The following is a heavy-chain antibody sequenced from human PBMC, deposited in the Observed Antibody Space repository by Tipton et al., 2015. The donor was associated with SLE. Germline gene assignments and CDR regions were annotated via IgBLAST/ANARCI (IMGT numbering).Heavy chain of an antibody. J-gene: IGHJ4*02. CDR2: INTSGST. Sequence: LRLSCTVSGGSISSHYWSWIRQPAGKGLEWIGYINTSGSTNYNPSLKSRVTISVDTSKNQFSLKLSSVTAADTAVYYCARAKVAANDAGIDYWGQGTLVTVSS. V-gene: IGHV4-59*11. D-gene: IGHD2-15*01. CDR3: ARAKVAANDAGIDY. CDR1: GGSISSHY.